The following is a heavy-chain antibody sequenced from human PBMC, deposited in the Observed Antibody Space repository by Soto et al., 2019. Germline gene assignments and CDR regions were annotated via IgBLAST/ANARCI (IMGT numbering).Heavy chain of an antibody. CDR2: IYYSGST. V-gene: IGHV4-39*01. CDR1: GGSISSSSYY. D-gene: IGHD4-17*01. CDR3: ARTPSDPRYGVYHMDV. J-gene: IGHJ6*03. Sequence: SETLSLTCTVSGGSISSSSYYWGWIRQPPGKGLEWIGSIYYSGSTYYNPSLKSRVTISVDTSKNQFSLKLSSVTAADTAVYYCARTPSDPRYGVYHMDVWGKGTTVTVSS.